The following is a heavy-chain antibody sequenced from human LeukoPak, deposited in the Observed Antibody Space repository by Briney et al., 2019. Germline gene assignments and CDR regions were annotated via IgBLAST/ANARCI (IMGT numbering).Heavy chain of an antibody. CDR2: ISSSSSTI. D-gene: IGHD2-15*01. CDR1: GFTFSSYS. V-gene: IGHV3-48*04. CDR3: ARMGSWYYDAFDI. J-gene: IGHJ3*02. Sequence: GGSLRLSCAASGFTFSSYSMNWVRQAPGQGLEWVSYISSSSSTIYYADSLKGRFTISRDNAKNSLYLQMNSLRAEDTAVYYCARMGSWYYDAFDIWGQGTLVTVSS.